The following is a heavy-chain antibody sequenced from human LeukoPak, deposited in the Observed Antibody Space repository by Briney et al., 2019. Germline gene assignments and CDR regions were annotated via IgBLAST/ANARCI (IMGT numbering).Heavy chain of an antibody. D-gene: IGHD6-13*01. J-gene: IGHJ4*02. V-gene: IGHV3-21*01. CDR2: ISSSSSYI. CDR3: AREAVGIAAARASYFDY. CDR1: GFTFSSYG. Sequence: PGGSLRLSCAASGFTFSSYGMHWVRQAPGKGLEWVSSISSSSSYIYYADSVKGRFTISRDNAKNSLYLQMNSLRAEDTAVYYCAREAVGIAAARASYFDYWGQGTLVTVSS.